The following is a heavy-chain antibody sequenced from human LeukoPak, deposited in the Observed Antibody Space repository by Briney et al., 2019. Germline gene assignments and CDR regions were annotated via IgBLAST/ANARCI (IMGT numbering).Heavy chain of an antibody. J-gene: IGHJ6*02. Sequence: GASVKVSCKTSGYTFTDYYIHWVRQAPGQGLEWMGRIIPILGIANYAQKFQGRVTITADKSTSTAYMELSSLRSEDTAVYYCARAFPLDVWGQGTTVTVSS. V-gene: IGHV1-69*04. CDR1: GYTFTDYY. D-gene: IGHD2-21*01. CDR3: ARAFPLDV. CDR2: IIPILGIA.